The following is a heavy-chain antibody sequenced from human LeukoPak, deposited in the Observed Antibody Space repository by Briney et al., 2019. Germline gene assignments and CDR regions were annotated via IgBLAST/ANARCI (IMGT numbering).Heavy chain of an antibody. CDR1: GSISSSNS. J-gene: IGHJ4*02. V-gene: IGHV3-23*01. D-gene: IGHD1-1*01. CDR3: AKARDLDRNVMYYLAY. CDR2: INGSGGST. Sequence: GGSLRLSTAASGSISSSNSIWCGRQAPGKGLEWVSAINGSGGSTYYAASVKGRFTISRDNSKNTLYLQMNSLSDEETAEYYCAKARDLDRNVMYYLAYWDQRSLVTVSS.